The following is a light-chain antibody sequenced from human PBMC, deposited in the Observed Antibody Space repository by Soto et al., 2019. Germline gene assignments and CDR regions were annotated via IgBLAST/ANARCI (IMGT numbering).Light chain of an antibody. V-gene: IGKV3D-20*02. CDR1: QSVSSRF. Sequence: SLFPGKAATLSSRAIQSVSSRFLAWYQQKPGQAPRLLIYGAVSRAAGIPDRFCGSGFGSDYSLTTSSLVAEDAAAYYRRKRSDGSQSTCGQGRLVEI. CDR3: RKRSDGSQST. J-gene: IGKJ5*01. CDR2: GAV.